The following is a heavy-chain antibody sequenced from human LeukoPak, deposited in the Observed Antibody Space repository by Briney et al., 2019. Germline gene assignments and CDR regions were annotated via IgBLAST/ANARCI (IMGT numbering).Heavy chain of an antibody. CDR2: ITSGSGSNV. CDR1: GFTFSSHA. D-gene: IGHD6-13*01. V-gene: IGHV3-23*01. Sequence: GGFLRLSCAASGFTFSSHAMSWVRQAPGKGLEWVSAITSGSGSNVYYTDSLKGRFTISRDNSKNTLYLHMNSLRAEDTAVYYCARHGSWSFDYWGQGTLLTVSA. J-gene: IGHJ4*02. CDR3: ARHGSWSFDY.